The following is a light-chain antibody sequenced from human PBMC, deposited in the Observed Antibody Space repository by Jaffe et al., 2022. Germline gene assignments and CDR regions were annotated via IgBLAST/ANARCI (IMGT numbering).Light chain of an antibody. CDR3: MQGVELPYT. CDR2: DLF. V-gene: IGKV2-29*02. Sequence: IAMTQSQLSLAVTPGQTASISCKSNESLLHDDGKTYVYWYLQKPGHSPQLLIQDLFRRFSGVPDRFSGSGSETEFTLQIRRVEAEDSGLYYCMQGVELPYTFGQGTKLEI. J-gene: IGKJ2*01. CDR1: ESLLHDDGKTY.